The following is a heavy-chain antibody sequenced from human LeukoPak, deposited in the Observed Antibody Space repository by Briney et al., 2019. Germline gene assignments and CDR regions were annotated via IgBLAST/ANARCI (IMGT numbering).Heavy chain of an antibody. CDR1: GFTFSDYY. CDR2: ISSSGSTI. V-gene: IGHV3-11*04. D-gene: IGHD5-18*01. CDR3: ARYFVHSYGYLMRPGWFDP. J-gene: IGHJ5*02. Sequence: PGGSLRLSCAASGFTFSDYYMSWIRQAPGKGLEWVSYISSSGSTIYYADSVKGRFTISRDNAKNSLYLQMNSLRAEDTAVYYCARYFVHSYGYLMRPGWFDPWGQGTLVTVSS.